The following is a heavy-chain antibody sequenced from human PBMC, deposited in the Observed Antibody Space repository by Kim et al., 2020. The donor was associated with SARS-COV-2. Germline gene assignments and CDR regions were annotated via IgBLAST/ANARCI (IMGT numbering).Heavy chain of an antibody. CDR1: GFRFSSFW. D-gene: IGHD3-16*01. Sequence: GGSLRLSCAASGFRFSSFWMSWVRQPPGKGFEWVAQINEDGSAKNFVGSVQGRFTISRDNAKNSVYLQMNSLRVEDTAVYYCVRDPAYGAVDYWGQGTLV. J-gene: IGHJ4*02. CDR2: INEDGSAK. V-gene: IGHV3-7*01. CDR3: VRDPAYGAVDY.